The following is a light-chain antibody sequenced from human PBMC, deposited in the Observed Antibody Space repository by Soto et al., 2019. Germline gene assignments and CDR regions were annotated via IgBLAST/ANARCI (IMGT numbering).Light chain of an antibody. CDR3: QQYDDWPET. CDR1: QSVSSN. V-gene: IGKV3-15*01. Sequence: EKVMTQSPATLSVSPGERATLSCRASQSVSSNLAWYQQKPGQAPRLLIYDASTRATGNPAMFSGSGSGTEFTLTISSLQSEDLAVYYCQQYDDWPETFGQGTKVEIK. J-gene: IGKJ1*01. CDR2: DAS.